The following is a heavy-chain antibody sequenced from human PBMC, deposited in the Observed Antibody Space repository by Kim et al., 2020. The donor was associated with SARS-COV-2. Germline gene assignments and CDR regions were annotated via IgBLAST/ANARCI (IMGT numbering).Heavy chain of an antibody. Sequence: GASLKISCKGSGYSFISYWITWVRQMPGKGLEWMGRIDPSDSYTNYSPSFQGHVTISSDKSMTTAYLQWNSLKASDTAMYYCARLGYGSGTYYSMDVWGQGTTVSVSS. CDR2: IDPSDSYT. CDR1: GYSFISYW. J-gene: IGHJ6*02. D-gene: IGHD3-10*01. V-gene: IGHV5-10-1*01. CDR3: ARLGYGSGTYYSMDV.